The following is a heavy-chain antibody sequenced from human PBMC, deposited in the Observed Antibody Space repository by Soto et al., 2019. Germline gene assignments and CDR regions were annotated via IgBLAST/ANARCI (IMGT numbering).Heavy chain of an antibody. Sequence: QITLKESGPTLVKPTQTLTLTCTFSGFSLSTSGVGVGWIRQPPGKALEWLALIYWDDDKRYSPSLKSRLTITKDTSKNQVVLTTTNMDPVDTATYYCAHSPTIDTAMVPFDYWGQGTLVTVSS. CDR1: GFSLSTSGVG. V-gene: IGHV2-5*02. CDR3: AHSPTIDTAMVPFDY. D-gene: IGHD5-18*01. CDR2: IYWDDDK. J-gene: IGHJ4*02.